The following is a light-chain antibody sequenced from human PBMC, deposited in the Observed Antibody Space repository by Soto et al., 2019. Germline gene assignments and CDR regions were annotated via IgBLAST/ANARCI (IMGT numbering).Light chain of an antibody. V-gene: IGLV7-46*01. CDR2: DIN. J-gene: IGLJ7*01. CDR1: TGTVTSGHY. CDR3: LLSYSGPSI. Sequence: QAVVTQEPSLTVSPGGTVNLTSGSSTGTVTSGHYPYWFQVKPGQAPRTLLYDINNKHSWTPARFSGSLLGGKAALTLSGAQPEDEADYYCLLSYSGPSIFGRGTQLTVL.